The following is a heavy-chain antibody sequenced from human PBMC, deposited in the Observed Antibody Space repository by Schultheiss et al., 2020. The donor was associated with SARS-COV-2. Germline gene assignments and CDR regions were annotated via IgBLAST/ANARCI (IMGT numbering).Heavy chain of an antibody. J-gene: IGHJ6*02. V-gene: IGHV4-61*01. Sequence: SETLSLTCTVSGGSVSSGSYYWSWIRQPPGKGLEWIGRIYTSGSTNYNPSLKSRVTISVDTSKNQFSLKLSSVTAADTAVYYCARDRYPYGMDFWGQGTTVTVSS. D-gene: IGHD1-26*01. CDR2: IYTSGST. CDR1: GGSVSSGSYY. CDR3: ARDRYPYGMDF.